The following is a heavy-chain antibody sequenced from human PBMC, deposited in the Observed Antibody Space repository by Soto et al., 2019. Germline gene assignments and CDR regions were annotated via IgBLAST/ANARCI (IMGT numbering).Heavy chain of an antibody. J-gene: IGHJ4*02. Sequence: ASVKVSCKASGYSFSSLDITWVRQTAGQGLEWMGWMQPSTGRTGYAQKFQGRVTMTRDTSINTAYMELTTLTSDDTAFYYCARGVTAGVDYWGQGTLVTVSS. V-gene: IGHV1-8*01. CDR3: ARGVTAGVDY. CDR1: GYSFSSLD. D-gene: IGHD1-26*01. CDR2: MQPSTGRT.